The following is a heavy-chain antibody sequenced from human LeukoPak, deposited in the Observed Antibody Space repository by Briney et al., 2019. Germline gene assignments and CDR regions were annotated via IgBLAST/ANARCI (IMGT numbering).Heavy chain of an antibody. CDR1: GFTFSSYW. CDR2: IKQDGSEK. Sequence: RTGGSLRLSCAASGFTFSSYWMSWVRQAPGKGLEGVANIKQDGSEKYYVASVKGRFTISRDNAKNSLYLQMNSLRAEDTAVYYCARDQPRQGFWSGYYYMDVWGKGTTVTVSS. V-gene: IGHV3-7*01. D-gene: IGHD3-3*01. J-gene: IGHJ6*03. CDR3: ARDQPRQGFWSGYYYMDV.